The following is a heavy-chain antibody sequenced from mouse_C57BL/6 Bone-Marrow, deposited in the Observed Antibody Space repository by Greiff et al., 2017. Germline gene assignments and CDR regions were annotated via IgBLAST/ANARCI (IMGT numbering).Heavy chain of an antibody. CDR3: ARRLLEGV. Sequence: QVQLQQPGAELVRPGTSVKLSCKASGYTFTSYWMHWVKQRPGQGPEWIGVIDPSDSYTNYNQKFKGKATLTVDTSSSTAYMQLSSLTSEDSAVYYCARRLLEGVWGTGTTVTVSS. J-gene: IGHJ1*03. D-gene: IGHD1-1*01. CDR1: GYTFTSYW. V-gene: IGHV1-59*01. CDR2: IDPSDSYT.